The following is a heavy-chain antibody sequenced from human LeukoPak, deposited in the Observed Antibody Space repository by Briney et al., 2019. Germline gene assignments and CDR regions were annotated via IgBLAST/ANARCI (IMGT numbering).Heavy chain of an antibody. D-gene: IGHD2-2*01. CDR1: GFTFSSYA. J-gene: IGHJ3*02. Sequence: PGGSLRLSCAASGFTFSSYAMSWVRQAPGKGLEWVSYISSSSSTIYYADSVKGRFTISRDNSKNTLYLQMNSLRVEDTAEYYCAKGAPYCSSTSCSAFDMWGQGTMVTVSS. V-gene: IGHV3-23*01. CDR3: AKGAPYCSSTSCSAFDM. CDR2: ISSSSSTI.